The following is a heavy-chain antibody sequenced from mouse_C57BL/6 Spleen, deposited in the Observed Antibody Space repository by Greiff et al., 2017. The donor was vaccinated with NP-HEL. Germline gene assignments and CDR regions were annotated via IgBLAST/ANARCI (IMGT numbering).Heavy chain of an antibody. V-gene: IGHV1-69*01. Sequence: VQLQQPGAELVMPGASVKLSCKASGYTFTSYWMHWVKQRPGQGLEWIGEIDPSDSYTNYNQKFKGKSTLTVDKSSSTAYMQLSSLTPEDSAVYYCARRGDYEDAMDYWGQGTSVTVSS. D-gene: IGHD2-4*01. CDR2: IDPSDSYT. CDR3: ARRGDYEDAMDY. J-gene: IGHJ4*01. CDR1: GYTFTSYW.